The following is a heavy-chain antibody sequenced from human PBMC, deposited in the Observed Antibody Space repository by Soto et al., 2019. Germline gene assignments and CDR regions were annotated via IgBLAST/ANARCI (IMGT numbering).Heavy chain of an antibody. Sequence: ASVKVSCKASGYTFNNYDIHWVRQAPGHGLEWMGWMNPNSGNTGYAQNFRGRVTMTQNTAIGTAYMELSSLRSDDTATYYCTRAYGDCPNWFDPWGQGTLVTVSS. V-gene: IGHV1-8*02. J-gene: IGHJ5*02. CDR3: TRAYGDCPNWFDP. CDR1: GYTFNNYD. CDR2: MNPNSGNT. D-gene: IGHD2-21*02.